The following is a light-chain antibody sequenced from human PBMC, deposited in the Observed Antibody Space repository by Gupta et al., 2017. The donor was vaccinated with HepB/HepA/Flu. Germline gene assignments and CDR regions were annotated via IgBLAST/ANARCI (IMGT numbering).Light chain of an antibody. CDR2: EVT. CDR1: SSDVGGYNY. V-gene: IGLV2-8*01. J-gene: IGLJ2*01. CDR3: SSYVGTNTVI. Sequence: QSPLTQPPSASGSPGQSVTISCTGTSSDVGGYNYVSWYQQHPGKVPKLMIYEVTKRPSGVPDRFSGSKSGNTASLTVSGLQAEDEADYYCSSYVGTNTVIFGGGTKLTVL.